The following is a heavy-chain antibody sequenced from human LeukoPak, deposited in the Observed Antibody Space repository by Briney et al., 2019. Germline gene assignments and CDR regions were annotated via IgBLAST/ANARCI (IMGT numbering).Heavy chain of an antibody. D-gene: IGHD2-15*01. CDR2: IYYSGST. CDR3: ARGGWNKFDY. CDR1: AGSISNYY. Sequence: SETLSLTCTVSAGSISNYYWGWIRQPPGKGLEWIGYIYYSGSTYYNPSLKSRVTISVDTSKNQFSLKLSSVTAADTAVYYCARGGWNKFDYWGQGTLVTVSS. V-gene: IGHV4-59*08. J-gene: IGHJ4*02.